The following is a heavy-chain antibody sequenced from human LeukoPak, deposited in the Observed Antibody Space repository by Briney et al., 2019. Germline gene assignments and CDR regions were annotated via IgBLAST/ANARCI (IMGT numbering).Heavy chain of an antibody. CDR2: ISAYNGNT. D-gene: IGHD3-10*01. J-gene: IGHJ4*02. V-gene: IGHV1-18*01. Sequence: ASVKVSCKASGYTFTSYGISWVRQAPGQGLEWMGWISAYNGNTNYAQKLQGRVTMTTDTSTSTAYMELRSLRSDDTAVYYCARDAPLGWFGGLLEDYWGQGTLVTVSS. CDR3: ARDAPLGWFGGLLEDY. CDR1: GYTFTSYG.